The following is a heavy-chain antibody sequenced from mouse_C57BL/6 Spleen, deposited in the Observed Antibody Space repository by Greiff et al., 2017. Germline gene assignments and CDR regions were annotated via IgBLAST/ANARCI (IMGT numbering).Heavy chain of an antibody. V-gene: IGHV1-53*01. CDR2: INPSNGGT. Sequence: QVQLQQPGTELVKPGASVKLSCKASGYTFTSYWMHWVQQRPGQGLEWIGNINPSNGGTNYNEKFKSKATLTVDKSSSTAYMQLSSLTSEDSAVYYCARDEGIYYGSSWYFDVWGTGTTVTVSS. CDR3: ARDEGIYYGSSWYFDV. J-gene: IGHJ1*03. D-gene: IGHD1-1*01. CDR1: GYTFTSYW.